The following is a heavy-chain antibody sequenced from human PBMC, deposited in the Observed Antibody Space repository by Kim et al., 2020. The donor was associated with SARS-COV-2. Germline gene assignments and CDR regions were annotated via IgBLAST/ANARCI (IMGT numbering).Heavy chain of an antibody. CDR2: ISGRGGSP. Sequence: GGSLRLSCAASGFTFSNYGMYWVRQAPGKGLEWVSSISGRGGSPDYTDSVRGRFTISRDNSKGTLYLQMNSLRADDTAVYYCANEQTKNVWILDYWGQGTVVTVSS. D-gene: IGHD3-16*01. CDR1: GFTFSNYG. J-gene: IGHJ4*02. CDR3: ANEQTKNVWILDY. V-gene: IGHV3-23*01.